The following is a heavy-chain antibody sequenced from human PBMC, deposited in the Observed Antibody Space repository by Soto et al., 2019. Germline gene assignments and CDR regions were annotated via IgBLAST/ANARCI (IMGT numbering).Heavy chain of an antibody. CDR3: TKYGYYYDSSGYTTDY. V-gene: IGHV3-23*01. CDR1: GFTFSSYA. CDR2: ISGSGGRT. Sequence: EVQMLESGGGLVQPGGSLRLSCAASGFTFSSYAMSCVRQAPGKGLEWVSAISGSGGRTYYSHSVKGRFTISRDNAKNTLDLQMHRLRAEDTAVYYCTKYGYYYDSSGYTTDYWGQGTLVTVS. D-gene: IGHD3-22*01. J-gene: IGHJ4*02.